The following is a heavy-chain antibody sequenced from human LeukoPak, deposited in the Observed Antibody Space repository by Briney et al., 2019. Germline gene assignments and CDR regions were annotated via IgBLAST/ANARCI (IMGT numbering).Heavy chain of an antibody. Sequence: TGGSLRLSWSASGVTFDDYAMHWGRQAPGKGLEWVSLVSGDGGSTYYADSVKGRFTISRDNSNNSLYLQLSSLTTEDTALYYCAKDSDTSTSAYSYNWFDFWGQGTLVTVSS. V-gene: IGHV3-43*02. J-gene: IGHJ5*01. D-gene: IGHD3-22*01. CDR3: AKDSDTSTSAYSYNWFDF. CDR1: GVTFDDYA. CDR2: VSGDGGST.